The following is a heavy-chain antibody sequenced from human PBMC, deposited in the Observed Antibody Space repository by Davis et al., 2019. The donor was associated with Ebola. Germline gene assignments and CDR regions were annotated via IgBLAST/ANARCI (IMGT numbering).Heavy chain of an antibody. D-gene: IGHD3-3*01. CDR2: ISGSGGST. J-gene: IGHJ6*02. Sequence: GESLKISCAASGFTFSSYAMSWVRQAPGKGLEWVSAISGSGGSTYYADSVKGRFTISRDNSKNTLYLQMNSLRAEDTAVYYCAREGGHYDFWSGYYYYYYGMDVWGQGTTVTVSS. CDR3: AREGGHYDFWSGYYYYYYGMDV. V-gene: IGHV3-23*01. CDR1: GFTFSSYA.